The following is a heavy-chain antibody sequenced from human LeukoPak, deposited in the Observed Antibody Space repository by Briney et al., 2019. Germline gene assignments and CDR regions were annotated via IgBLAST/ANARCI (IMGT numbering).Heavy chain of an antibody. D-gene: IGHD5-18*01. CDR3: ARDQNTATVRGDWFDP. V-gene: IGHV1-46*01. CDR2: INPSGGST. CDR1: GYTFTDYL. Sequence: ASVKVSCKASGYTFTDYLIHWVRQAPGQGLEWMGIINPSGGSTTYTQKFQGRVTMTRDTSTSTVYMELSSLRSEDTAVYYCARDQNTATVRGDWFDPWGQGTLITVSS. J-gene: IGHJ5*02.